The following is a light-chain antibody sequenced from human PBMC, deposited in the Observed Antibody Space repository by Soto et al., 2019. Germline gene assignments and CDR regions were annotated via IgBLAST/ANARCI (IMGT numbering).Light chain of an antibody. CDR2: TVS. V-gene: IGKV1-9*01. J-gene: IGKJ4*01. CDR3: QQVNRYPVT. Sequence: LTQSPGTLSLSPGQRATLSCRASQDINNFLAWYQQKPGKAPKLLIYTVSTLQSGVPSRFSGSGSGTEFTLTISSLQPEDFATYYCQQVNRYPVTFGGGTRVE. CDR1: QDINNF.